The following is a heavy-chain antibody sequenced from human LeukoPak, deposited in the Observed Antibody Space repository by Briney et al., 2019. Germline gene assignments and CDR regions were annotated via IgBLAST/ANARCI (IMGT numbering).Heavy chain of an antibody. D-gene: IGHD3-10*01. V-gene: IGHV1-18*01. CDR1: GYTFTSYG. CDR2: ISAYNGNT. Sequence: ASVKVSCKASGYTFTSYGISWVRQAPGQGLEWMGWISAYNGNTNYAQKLQGRVTMTTDTSTSTAYMELSSLRSEDTAVYYCARDQAGRNYFDYWGQGTLVTVSS. J-gene: IGHJ4*02. CDR3: ARDQAGRNYFDY.